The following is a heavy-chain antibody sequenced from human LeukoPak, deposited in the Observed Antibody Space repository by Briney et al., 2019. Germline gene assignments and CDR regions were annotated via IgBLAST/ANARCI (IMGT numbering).Heavy chain of an antibody. CDR2: ISGSGGST. V-gene: IGHV3-23*01. J-gene: IGHJ4*02. Sequence: GGSLRLSCAASGFTFSTYLMNWVRQAPGKGLEWVSAISGSGGSTYYADSVKGRFTISRDNSKNTLYLQMNSLRAEDTAVYYCAKDYPRSNDYWGQGTLVTVSS. CDR3: AKDYPRSNDY. CDR1: GFTFSTYL.